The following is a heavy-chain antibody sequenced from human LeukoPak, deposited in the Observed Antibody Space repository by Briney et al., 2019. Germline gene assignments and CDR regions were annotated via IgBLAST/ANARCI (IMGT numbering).Heavy chain of an antibody. CDR1: GGSISSYY. J-gene: IGHJ5*02. CDR2: IYTSGST. Sequence: PSETLSLTCTVSGGSISSYYWSWIRQPAGKGLEWIGRIYTSGSTNYNPSLKSRVTMSVDTSKNQFSLKLSSVTAADTAVYYCAREGVWFGRRSNFDPWDQGTLVTVSS. D-gene: IGHD3-10*01. V-gene: IGHV4-4*07. CDR3: AREGVWFGRRSNFDP.